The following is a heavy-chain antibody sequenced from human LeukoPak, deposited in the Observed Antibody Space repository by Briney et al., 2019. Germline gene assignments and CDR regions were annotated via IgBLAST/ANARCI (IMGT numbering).Heavy chain of an antibody. D-gene: IGHD3-3*01. V-gene: IGHV1-18*01. CDR1: DYTFTSYG. Sequence: ASVKVSCKASDYTFTSYGISWVRQAPGQGLEWMGWISAYNGNTNYAQKLQGRVTMTTDTSTSTAYMELRSLRSDDTAVYYCARDYDFWSGYYTSMDVWGKGTTVTVSS. CDR2: ISAYNGNT. J-gene: IGHJ6*04. CDR3: ARDYDFWSGYYTSMDV.